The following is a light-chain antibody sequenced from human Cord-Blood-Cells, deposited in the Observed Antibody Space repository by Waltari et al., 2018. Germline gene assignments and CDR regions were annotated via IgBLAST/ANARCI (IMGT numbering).Light chain of an antibody. CDR1: QSVLYSSNNKNY. J-gene: IGKJ1*01. CDR3: QQYYSTWWT. V-gene: IGKV4-1*01. CDR2: WAS. Sequence: DIVMTQSPDSLAVSLGERATINCKSSQSVLYSSNNKNYLAGYQQKPGQPPKLLIYWASTRESGVPGRFSGSGSGTDFTLTISSLQAEDVAVYYCQQYYSTWWTFGQGTKVEIK.